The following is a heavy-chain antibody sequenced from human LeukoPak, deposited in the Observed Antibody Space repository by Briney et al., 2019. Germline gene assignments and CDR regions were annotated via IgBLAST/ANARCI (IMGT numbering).Heavy chain of an antibody. Sequence: PGGSLRLSCAASGFTFSSYAMSWVRQAPGKGLEWVSFISSDSSPIYYADSVKGRFTVSRDNAENALYLQMNSLRAEDTAVYYCARDQGRTYYYDSSGYYPWFDYWGQGTLVTVSS. CDR1: GFTFSSYA. J-gene: IGHJ4*02. D-gene: IGHD3-22*01. CDR2: ISSDSSPI. CDR3: ARDQGRTYYYDSSGYYPWFDY. V-gene: IGHV3-48*04.